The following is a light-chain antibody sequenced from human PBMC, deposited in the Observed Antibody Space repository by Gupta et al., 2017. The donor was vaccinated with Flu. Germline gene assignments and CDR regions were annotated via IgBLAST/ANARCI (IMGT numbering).Light chain of an antibody. J-gene: IGKJ1*01. CDR2: ATS. V-gene: IGKV1-39*01. CDR3: QQSYSTPWT. Sequence: DSQMTQSPPSLSASVGDRNTITCRATESITTYLNWYQQKPGKAPKLLIYATSSLESGVPSRFGGSGSGTDFTLTISSLQPEDFASYYCQQSYSTPWTFGQGTKVEIK. CDR1: ESITTY.